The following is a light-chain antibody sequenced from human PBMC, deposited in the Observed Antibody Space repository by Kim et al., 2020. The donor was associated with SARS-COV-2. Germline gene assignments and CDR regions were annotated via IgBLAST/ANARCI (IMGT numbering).Light chain of an antibody. CDR1: QVIDNM. V-gene: IGKV1-9*01. CDR2: GAS. J-gene: IGKJ5*01. Sequence: DIQLTQSPSSLSASVGDRVTITCRASQVIDNMLVWYQQKPGKAPKVLIKGASTLHSGVPSRFSGGGFGTDFTLTINNLQPEDFATYYCQQHHTYPITFGPGTRLEIK. CDR3: QQHHTYPIT.